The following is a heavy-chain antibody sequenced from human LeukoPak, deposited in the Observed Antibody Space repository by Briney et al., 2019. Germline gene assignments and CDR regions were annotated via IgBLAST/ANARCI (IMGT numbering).Heavy chain of an antibody. Sequence: SETLSLTCAVSGGSFSGYYWSWIRQPPGKGLEWIGEINHSGSTNYNPSLKSRVTISVDTSKNQFSLKLSSVTAADTAVYYCARMRYCSSTSCPWGQGTLVTVSS. J-gene: IGHJ5*02. D-gene: IGHD2-2*01. V-gene: IGHV4-34*01. CDR1: GGSFSGYY. CDR2: INHSGST. CDR3: ARMRYCSSTSCP.